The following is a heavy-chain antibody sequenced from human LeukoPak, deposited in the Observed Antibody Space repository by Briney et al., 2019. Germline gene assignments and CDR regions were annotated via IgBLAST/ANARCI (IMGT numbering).Heavy chain of an antibody. V-gene: IGHV1-69*05. CDR1: GGTFSSYA. CDR2: IIPIFGTA. Sequence: SVKVSCKASGGTFSSYAISWVRQAPGQGLEWMGGIIPIFGTANYAQKFQGRVTITTDESTSTAYMELSSLRSEDTAVYYCARGMGGPYYYYYMDVWGKGTTVTFSS. D-gene: IGHD1-26*01. CDR3: ARGMGGPYYYYYMDV. J-gene: IGHJ6*03.